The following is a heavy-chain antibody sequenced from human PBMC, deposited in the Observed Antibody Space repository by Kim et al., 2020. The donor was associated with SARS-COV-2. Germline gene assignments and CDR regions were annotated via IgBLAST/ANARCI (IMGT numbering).Heavy chain of an antibody. CDR2: INHSGST. J-gene: IGHJ4*02. Sequence: SETLSLTCAVLGGSLTDHYWSWIRQPPGKGLEWIGEINHSGSTNYNPSLKSRVTISLDTSKNQFSLKLSSVTAADTAVYYCARGRVVGGPPGYWGQGALVTVSS. D-gene: IGHD1-26*01. V-gene: IGHV4-34*01. CDR1: GGSLTDHY. CDR3: ARGRVVGGPPGY.